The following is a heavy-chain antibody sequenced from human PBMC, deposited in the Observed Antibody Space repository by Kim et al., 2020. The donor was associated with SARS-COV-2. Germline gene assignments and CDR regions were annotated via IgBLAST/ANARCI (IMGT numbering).Heavy chain of an antibody. CDR3: ARENWGGGDAFDM. V-gene: IGHV3-74*01. D-gene: IGHD3-10*01. J-gene: IGHJ3*02. CDR1: GFTFSSYW. Sequence: GGSLRLSCAASGFTFSSYWMHWVRQAPGKGPVWVARIKSDGTRTFYADSVKGRFTISRDNPENTLYLQMSSLRAEDTAVYYCARENWGGGDAFDMWGQGT. CDR2: IKSDGTRT.